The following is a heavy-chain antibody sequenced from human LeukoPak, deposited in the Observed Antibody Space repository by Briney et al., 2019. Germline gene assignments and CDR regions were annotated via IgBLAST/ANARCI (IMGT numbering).Heavy chain of an antibody. D-gene: IGHD1-26*01. CDR2: IRYEGSSK. Sequence: GGSLRLSCAASGFAFSSYGMHWVRQAPDKGLEWVAFIRYEGSSKYYADSVKGRFTLSRDNSKNTLYLQMNSLRAEDTAVFYCAKGGARLHSYYFDYWGQGTLVTVSS. CDR3: AKGGARLHSYYFDY. CDR1: GFAFSSYG. J-gene: IGHJ4*02. V-gene: IGHV3-30*02.